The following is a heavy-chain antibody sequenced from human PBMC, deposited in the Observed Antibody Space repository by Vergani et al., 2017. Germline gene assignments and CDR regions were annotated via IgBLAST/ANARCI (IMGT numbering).Heavy chain of an antibody. J-gene: IGHJ6*03. Sequence: VQLLESGGGLVQPGGSLRLSCAASGFTFSSYAMHWVRQAPGKGLEWVAVISYDGSNKYYADSVKGRFTISRDNSKNTLYLQMNSLRAEDTAVYYCARDRPPGFLEWLPGGWGYYMDVWGKGTTVTVSS. CDR1: GFTFSSYA. CDR3: ARDRPPGFLEWLPGGWGYYMDV. D-gene: IGHD3-3*01. CDR2: ISYDGSNK. V-gene: IGHV3-30-3*01.